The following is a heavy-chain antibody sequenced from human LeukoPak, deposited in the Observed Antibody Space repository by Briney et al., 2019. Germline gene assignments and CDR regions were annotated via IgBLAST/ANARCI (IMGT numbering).Heavy chain of an antibody. CDR3: ARGGQGGYCSSTSCYLLDY. CDR2: INAGNGNT. D-gene: IGHD2-2*01. J-gene: IGHJ4*02. Sequence: ASVKVSCTASGGTFSSYAISWVRQAPGQRLEWMGWINAGNGNTKYSQKFQGRVTITRDTSASTAYRELSSLRSEDTAVYYCARGGQGGYCSSTSCYLLDYWGQGTLVTVSS. V-gene: IGHV1-3*01. CDR1: GGTFSSYA.